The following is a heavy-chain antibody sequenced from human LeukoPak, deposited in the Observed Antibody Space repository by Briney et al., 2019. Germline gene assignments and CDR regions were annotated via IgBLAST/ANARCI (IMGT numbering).Heavy chain of an antibody. D-gene: IGHD3-22*01. Sequence: GGSLRLSCAASGFTFSSYAMHWVRQAPGKGLEWVAVISYDGSNKYYADSVKGRFTISRDNSKNTLYLQMNSLRAEDTAVYYCARGRNTRYYYDSSGYLDYCGQGTLVTVSS. V-gene: IGHV3-30-3*01. CDR3: ARGRNTRYYYDSSGYLDY. J-gene: IGHJ4*02. CDR1: GFTFSSYA. CDR2: ISYDGSNK.